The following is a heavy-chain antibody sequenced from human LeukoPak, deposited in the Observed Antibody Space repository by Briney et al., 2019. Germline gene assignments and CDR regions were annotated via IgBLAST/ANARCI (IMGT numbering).Heavy chain of an antibody. Sequence: GESLQISCKGSGYSFTHYWIGWVRQMPGKGLEWMGIIYPGDSDTRYSPSFQGQVTISADKSISTAYLQWSSLTASDTAMYYCARPTSSYYDSSGYYSWYFDYWGREPWSPSPQ. V-gene: IGHV5-51*01. CDR1: GYSFTHYW. D-gene: IGHD3-22*01. J-gene: IGHJ4*02. CDR3: ARPTSSYYDSSGYYSWYFDY. CDR2: IYPGDSDT.